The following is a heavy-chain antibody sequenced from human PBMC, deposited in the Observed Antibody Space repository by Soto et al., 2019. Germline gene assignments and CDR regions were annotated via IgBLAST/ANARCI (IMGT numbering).Heavy chain of an antibody. D-gene: IGHD2-2*01. CDR3: AKGRRVGISSPLAL. CDR1: GFTFSHFA. Sequence: EMQLLETGGALVPPGESLRLSCAASGFTFSHFAMSWVRQRPGKGLEWISGISGSGSRTYDADSVQGRFTIARDNPNSTLYLQMDSLRVEDTAVYYCAKGRRVGISSPLALWGQGTRVTVSS. V-gene: IGHV3-23*01. J-gene: IGHJ4*02. CDR2: ISGSGSRT.